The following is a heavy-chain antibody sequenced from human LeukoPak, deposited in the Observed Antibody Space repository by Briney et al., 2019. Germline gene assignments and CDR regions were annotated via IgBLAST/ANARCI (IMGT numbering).Heavy chain of an antibody. CDR3: ARGKASGGYSGYGLDAFDI. V-gene: IGHV3-30-3*01. CDR2: IAYDGSHK. D-gene: IGHD5-12*01. J-gene: IGHJ3*02. Sequence: GGSLRLSCAASGFTFSKYAFHWVRQAPGKGLEWVAIIAYDGSHKYYADSVKGRFSISRDNSKNTLYLQMNSLRAEDTAVYYCARGKASGGYSGYGLDAFDIWGQGTMVTVSS. CDR1: GFTFSKYA.